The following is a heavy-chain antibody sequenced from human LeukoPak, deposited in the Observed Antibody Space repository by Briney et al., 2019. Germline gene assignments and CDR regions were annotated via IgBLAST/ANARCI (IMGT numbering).Heavy chain of an antibody. CDR1: GFTFSTYT. CDR2: ISRGSGYI. J-gene: IGHJ6*03. CDR3: AREGSGWNYYYYMDF. D-gene: IGHD6-19*01. Sequence: PGGSLRLSCAASGFTFSTYTMNWVRLAPGRGLGWVSIISRGSGYIHYADSVKGRFTLSRDAAKNTLYLQMNSQRAEDTAGYYCAREGSGWNYYYYMDFWGKGTTVTISS. V-gene: IGHV3-21*01.